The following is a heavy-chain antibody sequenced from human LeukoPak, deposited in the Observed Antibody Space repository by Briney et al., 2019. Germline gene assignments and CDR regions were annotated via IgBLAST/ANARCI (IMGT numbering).Heavy chain of an antibody. CDR1: GFTFSSYW. J-gene: IGHJ4*02. CDR2: IKQDGSEK. CDR3: ARSRITMVRGVTLLFDY. D-gene: IGHD3-10*01. Sequence: QTGGSLRLSCAASGFTFSSYWMSWVRQAPGKGLEWVANIKQDGSEKYYVDSVKGRFTISRDNAKNSLYLQMNSLRAEDTAVYYCARSRITMVRGVTLLFDYWGQGTLVTVSS. V-gene: IGHV3-7*01.